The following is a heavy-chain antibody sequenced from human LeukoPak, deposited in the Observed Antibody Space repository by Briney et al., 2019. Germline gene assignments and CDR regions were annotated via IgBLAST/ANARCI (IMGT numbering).Heavy chain of an antibody. D-gene: IGHD3-22*01. CDR3: ARDHRAVAYYYDSSGYYHSYYYYMDV. CDR1: GFTFSSYW. CDR2: IKQDGSEK. J-gene: IGHJ6*03. Sequence: PGGSLRLSCAASGFTFSSYWMSWVRQAPGKGLEWVANIKQDGSEKYYEDSVKGRFTISRDNAKNSLYLQMNSLRAEDTAAYYCARDHRAVAYYYDSSGYYHSYYYYMDVWGKGTTVTVSS. V-gene: IGHV3-7*01.